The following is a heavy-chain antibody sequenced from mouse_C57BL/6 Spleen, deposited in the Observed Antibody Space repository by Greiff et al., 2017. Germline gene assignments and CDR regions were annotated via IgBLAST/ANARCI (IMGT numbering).Heavy chain of an antibody. Sequence: QVTLKESGPGILQPSQTLSLTCSFSGFSLSTFGMGVGWIRQPSGKGLEWLAHMWWDDDKYYNPALTNRLPNSKDTSKNQVFLKLANVDTADTATYYCARSGRYYDGKNYYAMDYWGQGTSVTVSS. D-gene: IGHD1-1*01. V-gene: IGHV8-8*01. CDR3: ARSGRYYDGKNYYAMDY. J-gene: IGHJ4*01. CDR1: GFSLSTFGMG. CDR2: MWWDDDK.